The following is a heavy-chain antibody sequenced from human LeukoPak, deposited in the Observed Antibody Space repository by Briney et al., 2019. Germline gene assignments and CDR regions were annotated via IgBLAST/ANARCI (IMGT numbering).Heavy chain of an antibody. D-gene: IGHD3-3*01. CDR3: ARDRRFYDFWSGYPDDAFDI. V-gene: IGHV1-18*01. J-gene: IGHJ3*02. CDR2: ISAYNGNT. Sequence: ASVKVSCKASGYTFTSYGISWVRQAPGQGLEWMGWISAYNGNTNYAQKLQGRVTMTTDTSTSTAYMELRSLRSGDTAVYYCARDRRFYDFWSGYPDDAFDIWGQGTMVTVSS. CDR1: GYTFTSYG.